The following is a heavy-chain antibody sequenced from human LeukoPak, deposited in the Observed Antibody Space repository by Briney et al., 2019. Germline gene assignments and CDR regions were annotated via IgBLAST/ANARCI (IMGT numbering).Heavy chain of an antibody. CDR2: IRSKAYGGTT. Sequence: PGRSLRLSCTASGFTFGDYAMSWVRQAPGKGLEWVGFIRSKAYGGTTEYAASVKGRFTISRDDSKSIPYLQMNSLKTEDTAVYYCTRDDLRYCSSTSCYTGGFDYWGQGTLVTVSS. CDR3: TRDDLRYCSSTSCYTGGFDY. D-gene: IGHD2-2*02. V-gene: IGHV3-49*04. J-gene: IGHJ4*02. CDR1: GFTFGDYA.